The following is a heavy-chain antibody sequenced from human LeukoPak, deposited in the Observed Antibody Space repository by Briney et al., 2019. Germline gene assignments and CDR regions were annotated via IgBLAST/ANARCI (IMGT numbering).Heavy chain of an antibody. J-gene: IGHJ4*02. V-gene: IGHV1-8*01. CDR2: MNPNSGNT. D-gene: IGHD3-22*01. CDR1: GGTFSRYT. CDR3: ARGFRDSSGRKPDY. Sequence: GASVKVSCKASGGTFSRYTINWVRQAPGQGLEWMGWMNPNSGNTGYAQKFQDRVTMTRNTSTKTAYMELSSLRSEDMAVYYCARGFRDSSGRKPDYWGQGTLVTVSS.